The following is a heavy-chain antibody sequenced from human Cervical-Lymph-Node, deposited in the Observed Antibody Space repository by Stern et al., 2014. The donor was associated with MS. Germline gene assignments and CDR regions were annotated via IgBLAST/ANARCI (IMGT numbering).Heavy chain of an antibody. Sequence: HVQLVQSGAEVKKPGALVKVSCKAFGYTFTSNKMHWVRQAPVQGLEWMGIINPGGGSTRYETKLQGRVTMTREPSTRTCGLGLPSLRSEDTAVYSCARDNGGWSVDSWGQGTLVIVSS. D-gene: IGHD6-19*01. J-gene: IGHJ4*02. CDR1: GYTFTSNK. CDR2: INPGGGST. V-gene: IGHV1-46*01. CDR3: ARDNGGWSVDS.